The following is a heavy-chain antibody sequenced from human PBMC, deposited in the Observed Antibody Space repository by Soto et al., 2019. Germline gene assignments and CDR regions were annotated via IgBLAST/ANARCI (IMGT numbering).Heavy chain of an antibody. Sequence: GGSLRLSCAASGFTFSNYAMSWVRQAPGKGLGWVSSISGSGGSTYYADSVKGRFTISRDNAKNSLYLQMNSLRDEDTAVYYCARVLGCSSTSCYHDAFDIWGQGTMVTVS. D-gene: IGHD2-2*01. V-gene: IGHV3-23*01. CDR3: ARVLGCSSTSCYHDAFDI. CDR2: ISGSGGST. J-gene: IGHJ3*02. CDR1: GFTFSNYA.